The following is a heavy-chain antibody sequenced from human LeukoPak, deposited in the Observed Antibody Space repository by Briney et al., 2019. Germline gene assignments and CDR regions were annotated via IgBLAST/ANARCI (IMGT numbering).Heavy chain of an antibody. V-gene: IGHV4-38-2*01. J-gene: IGHJ6*04. CDR3: ARQVDV. Sequence: SETLSLTCAVSGYSISSGYYWGWIRQPPGKGLEWIGSIYHSGSTYYNPSLRSRVTISVDTSNNQFSLKLSSVTAADTAVYYCARQVDVWGKGTTVTVSS. CDR1: GYSISSGYY. CDR2: IYHSGST.